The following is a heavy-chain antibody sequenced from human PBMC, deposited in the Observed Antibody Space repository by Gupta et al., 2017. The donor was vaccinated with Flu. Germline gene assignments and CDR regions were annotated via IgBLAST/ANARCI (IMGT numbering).Heavy chain of an antibody. Sequence: EVQLVESGGGLVQPGGSLRLSCAASGFTFSSYWMSWVRQAPGKGLEWVDNIKRDGSEKYYVDSVKGRFTISRDNAKNSLYLQMNSLRAEDTAVYYCSREPEEQWLKRYFDYWGQGTLVTVSS. J-gene: IGHJ4*02. CDR3: SREPEEQWLKRYFDY. V-gene: IGHV3-7*01. CDR2: IKRDGSEK. D-gene: IGHD6-19*01. CDR1: GFTFSSYW.